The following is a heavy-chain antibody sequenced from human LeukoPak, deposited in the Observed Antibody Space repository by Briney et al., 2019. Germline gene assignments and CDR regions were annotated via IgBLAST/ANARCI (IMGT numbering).Heavy chain of an antibody. CDR2: INHSGST. J-gene: IGHJ5*02. V-gene: IGHV4-34*01. CDR1: GGSFSGYY. Sequence: SETLSPTCAVYGGSFSGYYWSWIRQPPGKGLEWIGEINHSGSTNYNPSLKSRVTISVDTSKNQFSLKLSSVTAADTAVYYCARSNYGGKRWFDPWGQGTLVTVSS. D-gene: IGHD4-23*01. CDR3: ARSNYGGKRWFDP.